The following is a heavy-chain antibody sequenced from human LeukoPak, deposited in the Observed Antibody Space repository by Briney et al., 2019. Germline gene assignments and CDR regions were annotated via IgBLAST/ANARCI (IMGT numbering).Heavy chain of an antibody. CDR3: ARLGSSGWYEEGGAFDI. D-gene: IGHD6-19*01. Sequence: PGGSLRLSCAASGFTFSSYGMHWVRQAPGKGLEWVAFIRYDGSNKYYADSVKGRFTISRDNSKNTLYLQMNSLRAEDTAVYYCARLGSSGWYEEGGAFDIWGQGTMVTVSS. J-gene: IGHJ3*02. CDR1: GFTFSSYG. V-gene: IGHV3-30*02. CDR2: IRYDGSNK.